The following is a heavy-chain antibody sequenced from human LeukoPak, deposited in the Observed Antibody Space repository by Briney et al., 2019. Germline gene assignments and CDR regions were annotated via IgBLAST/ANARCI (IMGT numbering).Heavy chain of an antibody. Sequence: SVKVSCKSSGSAFSSYAISWIRQAQGPGLEWMGVIIPIFGTANNAKKFQGRVTITTDESTSKAYMELSSPSSDDTAADSSATAPTYCSSTSCLSPIPNWFDPWGQGTLVTVSS. J-gene: IGHJ5*02. CDR1: GSAFSSYA. D-gene: IGHD2-2*01. CDR2: IIPIFGTA. CDR3: ATAPTYCSSTSCLSPIPNWFDP. V-gene: IGHV1-69*05.